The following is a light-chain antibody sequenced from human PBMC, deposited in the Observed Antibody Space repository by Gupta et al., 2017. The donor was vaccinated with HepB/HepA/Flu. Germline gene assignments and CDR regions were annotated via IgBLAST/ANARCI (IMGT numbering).Light chain of an antibody. CDR1: SSDIGVHNF. CDR2: DVI. Sequence: QSALTQPAPVSGSPGPSIPISCTGTSSDIGVHNFVSWYQQHPGKAPKLIIHDVIYRPSGISSRFSGSRSGNTASLTISGLQSEDEADYYCSSYANTNSVLFGGGTKVTVL. V-gene: IGLV2-14*03. CDR3: SSYANTNSVL. J-gene: IGLJ2*01.